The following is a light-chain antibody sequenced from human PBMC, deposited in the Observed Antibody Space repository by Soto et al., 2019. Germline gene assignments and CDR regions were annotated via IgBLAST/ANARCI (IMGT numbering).Light chain of an antibody. J-gene: IGLJ1*01. Sequence: QSVLTQPPSASGTPGQRVTISCSGSNSNIGSNTVNWYQQLPGTAPKLLIYSNNHRPSGVPDRFSGSKSGTSASLAISGLQSEDEADYYCAAWEDSLNGDVFGTGTKLTVL. CDR2: SNN. CDR3: AAWEDSLNGDV. V-gene: IGLV1-44*01. CDR1: NSNIGSNT.